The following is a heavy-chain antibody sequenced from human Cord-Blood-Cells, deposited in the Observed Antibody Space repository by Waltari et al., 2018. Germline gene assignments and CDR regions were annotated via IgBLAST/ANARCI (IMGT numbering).Heavy chain of an antibody. J-gene: IGHJ4*02. CDR1: GFTFRSYS. V-gene: IGHV3-21*01. D-gene: IGHD7-27*01. Sequence: EVQLVESGGGLVKPGGSLRLSCAASGFTFRSYSMNWVRQAPGKGLEWVSSISSSSSYIYYADSVKGRFTISRDNAKNSLYLQMNSLRAEDTAVYYCARSPNWYFDYWGQGTLVTVSS. CDR2: ISSSSSYI. CDR3: ARSPNWYFDY.